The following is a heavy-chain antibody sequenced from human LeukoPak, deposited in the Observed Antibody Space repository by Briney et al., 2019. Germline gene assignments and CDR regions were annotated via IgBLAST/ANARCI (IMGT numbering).Heavy chain of an antibody. D-gene: IGHD3-22*01. V-gene: IGHV4-4*02. CDR2: IYHSGSP. CDR3: AKETYYFDTMRGVFDI. J-gene: IGHJ3*02. Sequence: TGTLSLTCAVSGGSISGNNWWGWVRQPPGKGLEWIGEIYHSGSPNYNPSLKSRVTISVDKSRSHFSLNLSSVTAADTAVYYCAKETYYFDTMRGVFDIWGQGTMVTVSS. CDR1: GGSISGNNW.